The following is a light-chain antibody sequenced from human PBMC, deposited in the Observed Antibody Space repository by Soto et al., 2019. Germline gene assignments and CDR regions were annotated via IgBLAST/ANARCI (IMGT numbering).Light chain of an antibody. J-gene: IGKJ3*01. CDR2: GAS. CDR1: ESVNRVY. Sequence: EIVLAQSPDTLSLSPGERATLSCRASESVNRVYLAWYQHKPGQAPRLLIFGASERATGIPDRFSGSGSGTDFTLTISRLEPEDFAVYYCQQYVTPPVTFGPGTKVDI. V-gene: IGKV3-20*01. CDR3: QQYVTPPVT.